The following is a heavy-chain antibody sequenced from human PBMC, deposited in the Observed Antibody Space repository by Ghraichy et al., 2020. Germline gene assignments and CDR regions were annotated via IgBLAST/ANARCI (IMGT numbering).Heavy chain of an antibody. Sequence: LSLTCAAFGFTFSSYGMHWVRQAPGKGLEWVATILYDGSNKYYADSVKGRFTISRDNSKNTLYLQMNSLRAEDTAVYYCAKEVYDYGDPDSFDIWGQGTMLTVSS. CDR1: GFTFSSYG. CDR2: ILYDGSNK. D-gene: IGHD4-17*01. J-gene: IGHJ3*02. CDR3: AKEVYDYGDPDSFDI. V-gene: IGHV3-30*18.